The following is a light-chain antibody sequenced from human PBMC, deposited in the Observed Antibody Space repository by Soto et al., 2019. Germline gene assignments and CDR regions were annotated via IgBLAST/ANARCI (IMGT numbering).Light chain of an antibody. CDR2: DAS. V-gene: IGKV3-11*01. CDR3: QQRSDWPST. Sequence: EIVLTQSPATLSLSPGERATLSCRASQSVSSYLVWYQQKPGQVPRLLIYDASNRATGIPARFGGSGSGPDFTLTISGLEPEDSSVYYCQQRSDWPSTFGGGTKVEIK. J-gene: IGKJ4*01. CDR1: QSVSSY.